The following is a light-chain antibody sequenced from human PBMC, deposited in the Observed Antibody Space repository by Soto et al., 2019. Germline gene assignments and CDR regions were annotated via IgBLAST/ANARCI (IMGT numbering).Light chain of an antibody. Sequence: DLEVTQSPSSLSASVGDRVTITCRASHDISNYLTWYQHESGKAPKLLIYGASKLEPGVPSRFSGSGSGTIFTLTISGLQPEDIATYFCQQYEALPPTFGGGTRVEIK. J-gene: IGKJ4*01. CDR3: QQYEALPPT. V-gene: IGKV1-33*01. CDR2: GAS. CDR1: HDISNY.